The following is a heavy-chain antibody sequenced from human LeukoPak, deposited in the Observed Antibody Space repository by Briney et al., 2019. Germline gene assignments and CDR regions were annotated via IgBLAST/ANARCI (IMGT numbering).Heavy chain of an antibody. Sequence: PSETLSLTCTVSGGSISSSSYYWGWIRQPPGKGLEWIGSIYTSGSTNYNPSLKSRVTISVDTSKNQFSLKLSSVTAADTAVYYCARHKGRSGWYGGWGDFDYWGQGTLVTVSS. CDR2: IYTSGST. CDR1: GGSISSSSYY. J-gene: IGHJ4*02. V-gene: IGHV4-39*01. D-gene: IGHD6-19*01. CDR3: ARHKGRSGWYGGWGDFDY.